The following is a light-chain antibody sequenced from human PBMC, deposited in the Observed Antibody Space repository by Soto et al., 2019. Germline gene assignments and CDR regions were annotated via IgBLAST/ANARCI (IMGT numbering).Light chain of an antibody. CDR2: EGS. CDR3: TSSTIDSRYV. CDR1: SSDVGTYNL. V-gene: IGLV2-14*02. Sequence: QSALTQPASVSGSPGQSITISCTGTSSDVGTYNLVFWCQQLPGKAPKLMIYEGSQRPSGVSNRFSGSKSGNTASLTISRLQTEDEADYFCTSSTIDSRYVFGTGTKLTVL. J-gene: IGLJ1*01.